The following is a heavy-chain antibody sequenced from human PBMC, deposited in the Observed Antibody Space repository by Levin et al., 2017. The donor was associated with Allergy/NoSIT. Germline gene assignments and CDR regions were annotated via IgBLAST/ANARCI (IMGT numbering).Heavy chain of an antibody. Sequence: SCAASGFTFSSYAMSWVRQAPGKGLEWVSAISGSGGSTYYADSVKGRFTISRDNSKNTLYLQMNSLRAEDTAVYYCAKHSSSWYYFDYWGQGTLVTVSS. D-gene: IGHD6-13*01. V-gene: IGHV3-23*01. CDR2: ISGSGGST. CDR3: AKHSSSWYYFDY. CDR1: GFTFSSYA. J-gene: IGHJ4*02.